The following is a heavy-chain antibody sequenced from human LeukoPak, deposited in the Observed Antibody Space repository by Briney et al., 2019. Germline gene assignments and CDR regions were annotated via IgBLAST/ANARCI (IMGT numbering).Heavy chain of an antibody. D-gene: IGHD6-19*01. V-gene: IGHV4-31*03. CDR3: ARDRSSGWSDY. J-gene: IGHJ4*02. CDR1: GGSISSGGYC. Sequence: SQTLSLTCTVSGGSISSGGYCWSWIRQHPGKGLEWIGYIYYSGSTYYNPSLKSRVTISVDTSKNQFSLKLSSVTAADTAVYYCARDRSSGWSDYWGQGTLVTVSS. CDR2: IYYSGST.